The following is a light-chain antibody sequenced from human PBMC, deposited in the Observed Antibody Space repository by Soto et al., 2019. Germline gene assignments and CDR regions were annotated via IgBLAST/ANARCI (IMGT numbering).Light chain of an antibody. V-gene: IGLV2-14*01. Sequence: QSVLTQPASVSGSPGQSITISCTGTSSDIGGYYYVSWYQHHPGKAPKLLIYQVTNRPSRVSNRFSGSKSGNTASLTISGLQAADEAYYYCCSYAGRNTVIFGGGTKVTVL. CDR1: SSDIGGYYY. CDR3: CSYAGRNTVI. CDR2: QVT. J-gene: IGLJ2*01.